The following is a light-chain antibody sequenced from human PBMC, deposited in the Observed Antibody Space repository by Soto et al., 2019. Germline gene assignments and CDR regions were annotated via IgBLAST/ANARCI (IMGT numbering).Light chain of an antibody. CDR2: EVN. CDR3: SSFVSGATWV. Sequence: QSALTQPASVSGSPGQSVTISCTGTSSDVGGHNLVSWYQQHPGKPPKLLIYEVNRRPSGMSYRFSGSKSGNTASLTISGLQAEDEGDYYCSSFVSGATWVFGGGSKLTVL. V-gene: IGLV2-14*01. CDR1: SSDVGGHNL. J-gene: IGLJ3*02.